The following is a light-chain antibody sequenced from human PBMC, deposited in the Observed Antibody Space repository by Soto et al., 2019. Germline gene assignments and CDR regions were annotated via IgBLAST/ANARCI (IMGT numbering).Light chain of an antibody. CDR2: ENN. CDR1: SSNIGNNY. Sequence: QSVLTQPPSVSAAPGQKVTISCSGSSSNIGNNYVSWYQQLPGTAPKLLIYENNKRPSGIPDRFSGSKSGTSATLGITGLQTGDEADYYCGTWDSSLSADVFGGGTKVTVL. V-gene: IGLV1-51*02. CDR3: GTWDSSLSADV. J-gene: IGLJ3*02.